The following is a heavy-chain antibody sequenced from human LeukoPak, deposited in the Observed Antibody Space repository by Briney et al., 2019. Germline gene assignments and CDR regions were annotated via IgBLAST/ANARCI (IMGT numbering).Heavy chain of an antibody. CDR3: ARGTYYYDSSDYFDY. J-gene: IGHJ4*02. V-gene: IGHV3-21*01. CDR1: GFTFSSYS. Sequence: GGSLRLSCAASGFTFSSYSMNWVRQAPGKGLEWVSSISSSSSYIYYADSVKGRFTISRDNAKNSLYLQMNSLRAEDTAVYYCARGTYYYDSSDYFDYWGQGTLVTVSS. CDR2: ISSSSSYI. D-gene: IGHD3-22*01.